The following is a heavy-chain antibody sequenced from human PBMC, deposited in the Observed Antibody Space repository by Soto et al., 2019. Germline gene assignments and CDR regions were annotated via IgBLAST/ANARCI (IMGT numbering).Heavy chain of an antibody. CDR2: IKQDGSEK. Sequence: PGGSLRLSCAASGFTFSSYWMSWVRQAPGKGLEWVANIKQDGSEKYYVDSVKGRFTISRDNAKNSLYLQMNSLRAEDTAVYYCARRGVGAYYYYYGMDVWGQGTTVTVSS. J-gene: IGHJ6*02. V-gene: IGHV3-7*01. CDR3: ARRGVGAYYYYYGMDV. D-gene: IGHD2-15*01. CDR1: GFTFSSYW.